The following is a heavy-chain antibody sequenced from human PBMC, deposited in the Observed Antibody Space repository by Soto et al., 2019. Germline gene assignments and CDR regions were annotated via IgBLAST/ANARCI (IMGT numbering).Heavy chain of an antibody. CDR3: ARATDGYSYGFQEDAFDI. D-gene: IGHD5-18*01. J-gene: IGHJ3*02. Sequence: QVQLQESGPGLVKPSQTLSLTCTVSGGSISSGGYYWSWIRQHPGKGLEWIGYIYYSGSTYYNPSLKSRVTISVDTSKNQFSRKRSSVTAADTAVYYCARATDGYSYGFQEDAFDIWGQGTMVTVSS. V-gene: IGHV4-31*03. CDR1: GGSISSGGYY. CDR2: IYYSGST.